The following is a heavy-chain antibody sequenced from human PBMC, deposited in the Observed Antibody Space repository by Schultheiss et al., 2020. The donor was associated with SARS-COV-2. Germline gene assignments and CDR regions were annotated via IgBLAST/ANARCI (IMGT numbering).Heavy chain of an antibody. Sequence: GGSLRLSCAASGFTVRSNYMSWVRQAPGKGLEWVSAISGSGGSTYYADSVKGRFTISRDNSKNTLYLQMNSLRAEDTAVYYCAREHYTSYAPYYGMDVWGQGTTVTVSS. J-gene: IGHJ6*02. CDR3: AREHYTSYAPYYGMDV. V-gene: IGHV3-23*01. CDR2: ISGSGGST. D-gene: IGHD2-2*01. CDR1: GFTVRSNY.